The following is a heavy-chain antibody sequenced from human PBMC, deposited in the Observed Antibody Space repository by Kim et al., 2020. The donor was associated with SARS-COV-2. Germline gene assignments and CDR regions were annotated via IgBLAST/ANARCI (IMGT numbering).Heavy chain of an antibody. V-gene: IGHV3-23*01. J-gene: IGHJ4*02. Sequence: GGSLRLSCAASGFTFSSYAMSWVRQAPGKGLEWVSAISGSGGSTYYADSVKGRFTISRDNSKNTLYLQMNSLRAEDTAVYYCVQYYYDSSGYSAFDYWGQETLVTVSS. CDR2: ISGSGGST. CDR3: VQYYYDSSGYSAFDY. CDR1: GFTFSSYA. D-gene: IGHD3-22*01.